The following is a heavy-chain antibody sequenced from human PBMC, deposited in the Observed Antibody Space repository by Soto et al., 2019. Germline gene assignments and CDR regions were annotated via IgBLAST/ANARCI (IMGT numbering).Heavy chain of an antibody. CDR3: GKERRGSGWSVCNF. J-gene: IGHJ4*02. Sequence: GGSLRLSCAASGFTFMDYAMNWVRQVPGKGLEWVSDIIGNGNDARYADSVKGRFSISRDNSRNTLYLHLNRLRVDDTAVYYCGKERRGSGWSVCNFWGQGTLVTVSS. CDR2: IIGNGNDA. V-gene: IGHV3-23*01. D-gene: IGHD6-19*01. CDR1: GFTFMDYA.